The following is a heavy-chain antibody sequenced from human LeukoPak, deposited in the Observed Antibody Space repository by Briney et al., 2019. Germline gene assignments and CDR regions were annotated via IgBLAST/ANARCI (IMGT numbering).Heavy chain of an antibody. CDR3: APTTVTRLDYFDY. Sequence: GGSLRLSCAASGFTFSSYAMSLVRQAPGKGLEWVSAISSSGGSTYYADSVKGRFTISRDNSKNTLYLQMNSLRAEDKAVYYCAPTTVTRLDYFDYWGQGTLVTVSS. J-gene: IGHJ4*02. D-gene: IGHD4-17*01. CDR1: GFTFSSYA. CDR2: ISSSGGST. V-gene: IGHV3-23*01.